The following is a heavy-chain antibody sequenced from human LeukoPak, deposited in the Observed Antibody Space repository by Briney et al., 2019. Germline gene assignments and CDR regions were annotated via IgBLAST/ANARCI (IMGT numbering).Heavy chain of an antibody. Sequence: NPSETLSLTCAVYGGSFSRYSWNWIRQPPGKRLEWIGEINHSGNTNYNPSLKSRVTISVDTSKNQFSLKVNSVIAADTAVYYCARGDVDPYVFDIWGQGTMVTVSS. CDR3: ARGDVDPYVFDI. J-gene: IGHJ3*02. CDR2: INHSGNT. CDR1: GGSFSRYS. V-gene: IGHV4-34*01.